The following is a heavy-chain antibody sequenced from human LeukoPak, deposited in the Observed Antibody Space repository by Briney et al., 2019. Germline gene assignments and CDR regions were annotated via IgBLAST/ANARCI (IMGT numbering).Heavy chain of an antibody. Sequence: GGSLRLSCAASGFTFSSYGMHWVRQAPGKGLEWVAVISYDGSNKYYADSVKGRFTISRDNSKNTLYLQMNSLRAEDTAVYYCAKVFRLGLYSSSYFDDWGQGTLVTVSS. V-gene: IGHV3-30*18. CDR2: ISYDGSNK. D-gene: IGHD6-13*01. CDR3: AKVFRLGLYSSSYFDD. CDR1: GFTFSSYG. J-gene: IGHJ4*02.